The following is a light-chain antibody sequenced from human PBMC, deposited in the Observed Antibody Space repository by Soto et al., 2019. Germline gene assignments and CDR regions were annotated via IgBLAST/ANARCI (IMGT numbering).Light chain of an antibody. CDR1: SSDVGGYEH. CDR3: SSYSTAGTTTRL. CDR2: DVS. Sequence: QSALTQPASVSGSPGQSITISFTGTSSDVGGYEHVSWYQQHPGKVPKLLIYDVSNRPSGVSNRFSASKSDNTASLTISGLLAEDEAEYYCSSYSTAGTTTRLFGTGTKLTVL. V-gene: IGLV2-14*03. J-gene: IGLJ1*01.